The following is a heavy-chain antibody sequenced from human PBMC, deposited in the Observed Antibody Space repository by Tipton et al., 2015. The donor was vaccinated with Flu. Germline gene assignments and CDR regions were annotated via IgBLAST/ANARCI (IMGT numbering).Heavy chain of an antibody. CDR1: GGSFSGYN. J-gene: IGHJ6*03. CDR2: INHSGGT. V-gene: IGHV4-34*01. CDR3: ARAQHYDSNAYYYYYMDV. D-gene: IGHD3-22*01. Sequence: TLSLTCAVFGGSFSGYNWNWIRQAPGQGLEWIGKINHSGGTNYNPSLKSRVIISLDMSKNHFSLKLSSVTAADTAVYYCARAQHYDSNAYYYYYMDVWGKGTTVTVSS.